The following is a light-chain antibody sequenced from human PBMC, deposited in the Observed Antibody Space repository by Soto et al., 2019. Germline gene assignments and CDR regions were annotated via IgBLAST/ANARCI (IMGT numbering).Light chain of an antibody. J-gene: IGKJ1*01. CDR3: QQYNNSPVT. CDR2: GAS. CDR1: QSVSSK. Sequence: EIVLTQSPGTLSLSPGERATLSCRASQSVSSKLAWYQQKPGQAPRLLFHGASTGATGIPARFSGSGSGTEFTLSISSLQSEDFAVYYCQQYNNSPVTFGQGTKVEIK. V-gene: IGKV3-15*01.